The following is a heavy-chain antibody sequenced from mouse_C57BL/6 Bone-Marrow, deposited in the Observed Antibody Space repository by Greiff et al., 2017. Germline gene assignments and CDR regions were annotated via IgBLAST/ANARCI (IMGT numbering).Heavy chain of an antibody. V-gene: IGHV5-17*01. CDR2: ISSGSSTI. J-gene: IGHJ2*01. Sequence: EVKLEESGGGLVKPGGSLKLSCAASGFTFSDYGMHWVRQAPEKGLEWVAYISSGSSTIYYADTVKGRFTISRDNAKNTLFLQMTSLRSEDTAMYYCARTYYSNYGYFDYWGQGTTLTVSS. D-gene: IGHD2-5*01. CDR1: GFTFSDYG. CDR3: ARTYYSNYGYFDY.